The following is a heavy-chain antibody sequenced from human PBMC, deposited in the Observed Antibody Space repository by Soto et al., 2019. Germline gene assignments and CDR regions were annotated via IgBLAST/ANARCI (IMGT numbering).Heavy chain of an antibody. Sequence: PGGSLRLSCAASGFTFSSYWMHWVRQSPGKGLVWVSRINSDGSSTSYADSVKGRFTISRDNAKNTLYLQMNSLRAEDTAVYYCARVPPYDILGMDVWGQGTTVTVSS. CDR2: INSDGSST. CDR3: ARVPPYDILGMDV. D-gene: IGHD3-9*01. J-gene: IGHJ6*02. CDR1: GFTFSSYW. V-gene: IGHV3-74*01.